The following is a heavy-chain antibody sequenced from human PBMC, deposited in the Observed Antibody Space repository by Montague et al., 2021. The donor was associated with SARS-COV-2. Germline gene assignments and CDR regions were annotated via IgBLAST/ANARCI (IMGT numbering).Heavy chain of an antibody. CDR3: ARWTTVTTFYYYYGMDV. CDR1: GGSFSGYY. Sequence: SETLSLTCAVYGGSFSGYYWSWIRQPPGKGLEWIGEINHSGSTNSNPSLKSRVTISVDTSKNQFSLKLSSVTAADTAVYYCARWTTVTTFYYYYGMDVWGQGTTVTVSS. J-gene: IGHJ6*02. D-gene: IGHD4-17*01. CDR2: INHSGST. V-gene: IGHV4-34*01.